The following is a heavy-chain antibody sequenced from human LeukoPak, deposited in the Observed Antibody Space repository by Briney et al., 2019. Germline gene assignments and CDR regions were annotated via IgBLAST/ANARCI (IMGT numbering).Heavy chain of an antibody. CDR2: IYYSGST. Sequence: PSETLSLTCTVSGGSISSGGYYWSWIRRHPGKGLEWIGYIYYSGSTYYNPSLKSRVTISVDTSKNQFSLKLSSVTAADTAVYYCARQICSSTSCYLDYWGQGTLVTVSS. J-gene: IGHJ4*02. V-gene: IGHV4-31*03. D-gene: IGHD2-2*01. CDR3: ARQICSSTSCYLDY. CDR1: GGSISSGGYY.